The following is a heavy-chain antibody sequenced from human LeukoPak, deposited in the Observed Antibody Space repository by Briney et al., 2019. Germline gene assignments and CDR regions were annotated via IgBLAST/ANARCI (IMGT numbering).Heavy chain of an antibody. CDR3: ARDFYGSRSYIDY. CDR1: GFTFSEYY. D-gene: IGHD3-10*01. J-gene: IGHJ4*02. Sequence: PGGSLRLSCAASGFTFSEYYMSWIRHAPGKGLEWISYISNSGTTIYYTDSVKGRFTISRDNAKNSLYLQVNSLRVEDTAVYYCARDFYGSRSYIDYWGQGTLVTVSP. V-gene: IGHV3-11*01. CDR2: ISNSGTTI.